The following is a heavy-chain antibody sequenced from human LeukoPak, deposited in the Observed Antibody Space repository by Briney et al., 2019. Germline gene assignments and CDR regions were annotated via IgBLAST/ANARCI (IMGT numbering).Heavy chain of an antibody. V-gene: IGHV4-30-2*01. D-gene: IGHD2-21*02. CDR2: IYQSGST. CDR3: ASTVTVIFDY. Sequence: SQTPSLTCAVSGGSISSGAYSWTWIRQPPGKGLEWIGYIYQSGSTYYNPSLKSRVTISVDRSKNQFSLKLSSVTAADTAVYYCASTVTVIFDYWGQGTLVTVSS. J-gene: IGHJ4*02. CDR1: GGSISSGAYS.